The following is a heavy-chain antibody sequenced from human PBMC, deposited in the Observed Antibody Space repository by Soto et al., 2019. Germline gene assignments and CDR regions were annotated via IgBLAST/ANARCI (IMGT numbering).Heavy chain of an antibody. CDR3: ARSSSDFDY. CDR2: INHSGST. CDR1: GGSISSSSYY. Sequence: SETLSLTCTVSGGSISSSSYYWGWIRQPPGKGLEWIGEINHSGSTNYNPSLKSRVTISVDTSKNQFSLKLSSVTAADAAVYYCARSSSDFDYWGQGTLVTSPQ. D-gene: IGHD6-13*01. J-gene: IGHJ4*02. V-gene: IGHV4-39*07.